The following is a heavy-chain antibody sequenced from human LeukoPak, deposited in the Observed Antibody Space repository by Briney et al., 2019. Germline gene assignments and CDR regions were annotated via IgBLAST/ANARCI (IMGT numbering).Heavy chain of an antibody. CDR2: IRYDRSNK. CDR3: AKVPGYYDSSGSDY. Sequence: PGGSLRLSCAGSGFTFSIYGIHWVRQAPGKGLEWVAFIRYDRSNKYYADSVKGRFTISRDNSKNTLYLQMNNLRAEDTAVYYCAKVPGYYDSSGSDYWGQRTQVTVSS. V-gene: IGHV3-30*02. D-gene: IGHD3-22*01. J-gene: IGHJ4*02. CDR1: GFTFSIYG.